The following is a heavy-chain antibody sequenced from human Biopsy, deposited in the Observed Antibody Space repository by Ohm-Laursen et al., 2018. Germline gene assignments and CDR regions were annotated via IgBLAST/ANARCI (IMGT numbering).Heavy chain of an antibody. Sequence: GASVKVSCKASGYTFTNYDINWVRQAPGQGPEWMGWVNPNSGNTGYAQKFQGRVAMTRSTSISTAYMELSSLTSEDTAVYYCARGPFGQQLGPFDYWGQGALVIVSS. CDR2: VNPNSGNT. CDR3: ARGPFGQQLGPFDY. CDR1: GYTFTNYD. D-gene: IGHD6-13*01. J-gene: IGHJ4*02. V-gene: IGHV1-8*01.